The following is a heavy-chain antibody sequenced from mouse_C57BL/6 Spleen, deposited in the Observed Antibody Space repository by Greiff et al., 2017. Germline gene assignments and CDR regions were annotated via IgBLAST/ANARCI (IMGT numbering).Heavy chain of an antibody. J-gene: IGHJ4*01. CDR2: IWSGGST. D-gene: IGHD1-1*01. CDR1: GFSLTSYG. V-gene: IGHV2-2*01. CDR3: ASYYYGSPPDYAMDY. Sequence: VKLVESGPGLVQPSQSLSITCTVSGFSLTSYGVHWVRQSPGKGLEWLGVIWSGGSTDSNAAFISRLSISKDNSKSQVFFKMNSLQADDTAIYYCASYYYGSPPDYAMDYWGQGTSVTVSS.